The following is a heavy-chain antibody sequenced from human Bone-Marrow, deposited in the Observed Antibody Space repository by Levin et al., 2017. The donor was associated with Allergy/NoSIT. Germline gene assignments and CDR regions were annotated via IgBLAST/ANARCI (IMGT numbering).Heavy chain of an antibody. J-gene: IGHJ6*02. D-gene: IGHD2/OR15-2a*01. V-gene: IGHV1-2*06. CDR2: INPNTGVA. Sequence: GESLKISCKASGYSFTGYYMHWVRQAPGQGLEWMGRINPNTGVANYAQTFQGRVTMTSKTSISTVYMELSSLRSDDTAVYYCAREQRRLSGTEYHYYGLDVWGQGTTVTVSS. CDR3: AREQRRLSGTEYHYYGLDV. CDR1: GYSFTGYY.